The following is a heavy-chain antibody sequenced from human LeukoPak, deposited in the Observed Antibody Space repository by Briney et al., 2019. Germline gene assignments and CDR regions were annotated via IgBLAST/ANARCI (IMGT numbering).Heavy chain of an antibody. CDR1: GYTFTSYY. J-gene: IGHJ6*03. V-gene: IGHV1-46*01. Sequence: ASVKVSCKASGYTFTSYYMHWVRQAPGQGLEWMGIVNPSGGSTSYAQKFQGRVTMTRDMSTSTVYMELSSLISEDTAVYYCARGGAVDWRIKYYYYYYMDVWGKGTTVTVSS. D-gene: IGHD1-1*01. CDR2: VNPSGGST. CDR3: ARGGAVDWRIKYYYYYYMDV.